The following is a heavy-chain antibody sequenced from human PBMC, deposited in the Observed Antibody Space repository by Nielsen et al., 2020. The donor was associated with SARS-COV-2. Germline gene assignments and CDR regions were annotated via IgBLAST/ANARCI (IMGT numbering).Heavy chain of an antibody. D-gene: IGHD5-18*01. J-gene: IGHJ6*02. CDR3: ASGVQLWVDYYYYYGMDV. V-gene: IGHV1-18*01. CDR2: ISAYNGNT. Sequence: GESLKISCKGSGYSFTSYGISWVRQAPGQGLEWMGWISAYNGNTNYAQKLQGRVTMTTDTSTSTAYMELRSLRSDDTAVYYCASGVQLWVDYYYYYGMDVWGQGTTVTVSS. CDR1: GYSFTSYG.